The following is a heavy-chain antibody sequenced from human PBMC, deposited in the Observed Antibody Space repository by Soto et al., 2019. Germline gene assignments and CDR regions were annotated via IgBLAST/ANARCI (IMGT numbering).Heavy chain of an antibody. V-gene: IGHV4-31*03. CDR2: FYYSGSN. Sequence: TSETLSLTCTVSGVTISSGGYYWIRNRQDPGQGLVWIGYFYYSGSNYSNPSLRSRVTISVDTHKNQFSLKLSSVTAADTAVYYCACRSKDYYYGMDVWGQGTPVTVSS. CDR1: GVTISSGGYY. D-gene: IGHD2-2*01. J-gene: IGHJ6*02. CDR3: ACRSKDYYYGMDV.